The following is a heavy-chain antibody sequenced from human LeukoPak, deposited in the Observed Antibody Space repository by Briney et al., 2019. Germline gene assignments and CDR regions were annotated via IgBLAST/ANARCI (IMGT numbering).Heavy chain of an antibody. CDR1: GFTFSSYV. V-gene: IGHV3-23*01. CDR3: AKTGYSSGWYFDY. J-gene: IGHJ4*02. Sequence: GGSLRLSCAASGFTFSSYVVSWVRQAPGKGLEWVSGVSASGGSTYYADSVKGRFTISRDNSKNTLYLQMNSLRAEDTATYYCAKTGYSSGWYFDYWGQGALVTVSS. D-gene: IGHD6-19*01. CDR2: VSASGGST.